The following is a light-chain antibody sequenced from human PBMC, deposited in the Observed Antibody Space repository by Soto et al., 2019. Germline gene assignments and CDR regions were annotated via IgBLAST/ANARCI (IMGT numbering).Light chain of an antibody. J-gene: IGLJ1*01. Sequence: QSSLTQPASVSGSPGQSITSSCTGTSSVVGGYNYVSWYQQHPGKAPKLMIYDVSNRPSGVSNRFSGSKSGNTASLTISGLQAEDEADYYCSSYTSSSTEVFGTGTKVTVL. CDR2: DVS. V-gene: IGLV2-14*01. CDR3: SSYTSSSTEV. CDR1: SSVVGGYNY.